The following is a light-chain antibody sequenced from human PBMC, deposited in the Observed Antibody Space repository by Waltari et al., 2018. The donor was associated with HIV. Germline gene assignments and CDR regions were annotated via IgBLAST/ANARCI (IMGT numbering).Light chain of an antibody. CDR2: DAS. V-gene: IGKV3-11*01. Sequence: EIVLTQSPATLSLSPGERATLSRRASQSVSTYLAWYQQKPGQAPRLLIYDASNRATGIPARFSGSGSGTDFTLTISSLEPEDFAVYYCQQRSYWPFTFGQGTKLEIK. J-gene: IGKJ2*01. CDR3: QQRSYWPFT. CDR1: QSVSTY.